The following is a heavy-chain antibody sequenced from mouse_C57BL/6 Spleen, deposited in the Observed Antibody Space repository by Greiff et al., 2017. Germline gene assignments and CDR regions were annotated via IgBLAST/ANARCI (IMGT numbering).Heavy chain of an antibody. D-gene: IGHD1-1*01. J-gene: IGHJ2*01. CDR3: AREGYGSSLDY. Sequence: VQLQQSGAELVKPGASVKLSCKASGYTFTSYWMHWVKQRPGQGLEWIGMIHPNSGSTNYNEKFKSKATLTVDKSSSTAYMQLSSLTSEDSAVYYCAREGYGSSLDYWGQGTTLTVSS. CDR1: GYTFTSYW. CDR2: IHPNSGST. V-gene: IGHV1-64*01.